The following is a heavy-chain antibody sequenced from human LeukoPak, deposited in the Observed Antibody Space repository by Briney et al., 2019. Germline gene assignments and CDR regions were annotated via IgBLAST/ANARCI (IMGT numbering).Heavy chain of an antibody. CDR1: GGSISSRSYY. J-gene: IGHJ3*02. V-gene: IGHV4-39*01. Sequence: SETLSLTCTVSGGSISSRSYYWGWIRQPPGKGLEWIGSNYYSGTTYYNPSLKSRVTISVDTSKNRFSLELSSVTAADTAVYYCARSYCSSTTCYAVGAFDIWGQGTMVTVSS. D-gene: IGHD2-2*01. CDR2: NYYSGTT. CDR3: ARSYCSSTTCYAVGAFDI.